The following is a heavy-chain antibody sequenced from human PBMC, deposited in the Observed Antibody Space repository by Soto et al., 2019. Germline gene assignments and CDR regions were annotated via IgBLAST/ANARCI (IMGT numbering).Heavy chain of an antibody. Sequence: EASVKVSCKASGFTFTSSAVQWVRQAHGQRLEWIGWIGVGSGNRHYAQKFQERVTITRDMSTTTAYMELSSLRSEDTAVYYCAALGVNFDHWGQGTLVTVS. CDR2: IGVGSGNR. CDR1: GFTFTSSA. D-gene: IGHD2-8*01. J-gene: IGHJ4*02. V-gene: IGHV1-58*01. CDR3: AALGVNFDH.